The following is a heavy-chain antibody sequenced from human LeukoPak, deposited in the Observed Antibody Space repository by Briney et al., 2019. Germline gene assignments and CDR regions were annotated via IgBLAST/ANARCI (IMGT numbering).Heavy chain of an antibody. V-gene: IGHV3-21*01. CDR1: GFTFSSYS. D-gene: IGHD4-17*01. CDR2: ISSSSSYI. Sequence: VSSGGSLRLSCAASGFTFSSYSMNWVRQAPGKGLEWVSSISSSSSYIYYVDSVRGRFTISRDNAKNSLYLQMNSLRAEDTAVYYCARVRNKAVTYYYYYYGMDVWGQGTTVTVSS. CDR3: ARVRNKAVTYYYYYYGMDV. J-gene: IGHJ6*02.